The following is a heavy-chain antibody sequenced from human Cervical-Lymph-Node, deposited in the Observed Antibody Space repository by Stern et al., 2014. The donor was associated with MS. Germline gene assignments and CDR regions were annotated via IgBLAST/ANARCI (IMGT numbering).Heavy chain of an antibody. D-gene: IGHD3-16*01. Sequence: MQLVESGPGLVKPSETLSLTCTVSGGSISSSSYYWGWIRQPPGKGLEWIGSFYYSGSTYYNPSLKSRVTISVHTSKNQFSLKLSSVTAADTAVYYCARHPRDFVWYFDYWGQGTLVTVSS. V-gene: IGHV4-39*01. CDR1: GGSISSSSYY. CDR2: FYYSGST. J-gene: IGHJ4*02. CDR3: ARHPRDFVWYFDY.